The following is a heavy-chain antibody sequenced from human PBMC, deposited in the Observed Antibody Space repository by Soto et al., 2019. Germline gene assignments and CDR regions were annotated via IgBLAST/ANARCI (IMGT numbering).Heavy chain of an antibody. D-gene: IGHD3-10*01. Sequence: QVQLQESGPGLVKPSQTLSLTCTVSGGSISSGGYYWSWIRQHPGKGLEWIGYIYYSGSTYYNPSLRSRVTISVDTSKNQFSLKLSSVTAADTAVYYCARGRITMVRGVIPPDYWGQGTLVTVSS. CDR1: GGSISSGGYY. CDR3: ARGRITMVRGVIPPDY. CDR2: IYYSGST. J-gene: IGHJ4*02. V-gene: IGHV4-31*03.